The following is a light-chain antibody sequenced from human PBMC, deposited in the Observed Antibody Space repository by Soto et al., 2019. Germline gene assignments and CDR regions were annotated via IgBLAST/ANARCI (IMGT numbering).Light chain of an antibody. CDR3: SSFASSNTVI. Sequence: QSVLTQPASVSGSPGQSITISCTGTSSDVGGYNYVSWYQQHPGKAPKLVIYDVSNRPSGVSNRFSGSKSGNTASLTVSGIRAEDDADYYCSSFASSNTVIFGGGTTLTVL. CDR2: DVS. CDR1: SSDVGGYNY. J-gene: IGLJ2*01. V-gene: IGLV2-14*01.